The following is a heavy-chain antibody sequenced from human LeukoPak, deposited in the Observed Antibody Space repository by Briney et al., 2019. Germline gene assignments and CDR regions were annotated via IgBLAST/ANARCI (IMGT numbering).Heavy chain of an antibody. V-gene: IGHV1-2*02. Sequence: ASVKVSCKASGYTFTGYYMHWVRQAPGQGLEWMGWINPNSGGTNYAQKFQGRVTMTRDTSISTAYMELSRLRSDDTAVYYCARSPRITTTITKSPINWFDPWGQGTLVTVS. D-gene: IGHD1-14*01. J-gene: IGHJ5*02. CDR2: INPNSGGT. CDR1: GYTFTGYY. CDR3: ARSPRITTTITKSPINWFDP.